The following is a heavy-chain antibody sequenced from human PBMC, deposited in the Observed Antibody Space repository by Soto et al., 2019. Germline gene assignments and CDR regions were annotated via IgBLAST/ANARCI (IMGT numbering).Heavy chain of an antibody. V-gene: IGHV3-30-3*01. CDR1: GFTFSSYA. CDR2: ISYDGSNK. CDR3: ARYFVYYYGSSGYFRCF. D-gene: IGHD3-22*01. Sequence: PGGSLRLSCAASGFTFSSYAMHWVRQAPGKGLEWVAVISYDGSNKYYADSVKRRFTISRDNSKNTLYLQMNSLTAQDTAVYYCARYFVYYYGSSGYFRCFWGQRSLVSVSS. J-gene: IGHJ1*01.